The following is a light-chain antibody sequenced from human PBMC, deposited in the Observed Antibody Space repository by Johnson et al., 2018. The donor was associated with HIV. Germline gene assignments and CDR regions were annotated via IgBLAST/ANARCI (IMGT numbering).Light chain of an antibody. Sequence: QYVLTQPPSVSVAPGQLVTIYCSGSTSNIGKNDVSWYQQFPGTAPKVLIYDDNKRPSGIPDRVSGSKSGTSATLGITGLQTGDESYYSCGTWDSSVRGFVVGTGTKVTVL. CDR3: GTWDSSVRGFV. V-gene: IGLV1-51*01. J-gene: IGLJ1*01. CDR2: DDN. CDR1: TSNIGKND.